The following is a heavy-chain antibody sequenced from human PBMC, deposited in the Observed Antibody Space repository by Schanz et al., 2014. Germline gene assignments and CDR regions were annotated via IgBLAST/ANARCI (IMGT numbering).Heavy chain of an antibody. CDR3: VVWFGGVRNS. V-gene: IGHV3-23*04. J-gene: IGHJ4*02. D-gene: IGHD3-10*01. CDR1: GFTFNGHA. CDR2: ISGSGGST. Sequence: VQLVESGGGGVQPGGSLRLSCESSGFTFNGHAMHWVRQAPGKGLEWVAGISGSGGSTDYADSVKGRFIIPRDNSKNTLYLQMTSLKTEETDVSYCVVWFGGVRNSWGQGTLVTVSS.